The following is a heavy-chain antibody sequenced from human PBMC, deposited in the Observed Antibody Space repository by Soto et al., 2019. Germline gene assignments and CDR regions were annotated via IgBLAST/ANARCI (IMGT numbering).Heavy chain of an antibody. CDR3: AGKQWEPSGNYYFDY. D-gene: IGHD1-26*01. V-gene: IGHV3-11*06. J-gene: IGHJ4*02. Sequence: QVQLVESGGGLVKPGGSLRLSCATSRFTFSDYYMSWVRQAPGKGLEWVSYISSSSTYTNYADSVKGRFTISRDNAKNSLYLQMNSLRAEDTAVYYCAGKQWEPSGNYYFDYWGQGTLVTVSS. CDR1: RFTFSDYY. CDR2: ISSSSTYT.